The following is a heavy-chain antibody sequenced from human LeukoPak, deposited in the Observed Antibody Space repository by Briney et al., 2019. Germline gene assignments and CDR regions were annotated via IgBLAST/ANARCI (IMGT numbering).Heavy chain of an antibody. Sequence: GESLRLSCAASGFTFDDYAMNWVRQVPGRGLEWVSGINWNGRITEYADSVKDRFTISRQNTKNSLYLYMNDLGGEDTALYFCARGSVQLWLRDTYYYMDVWGKGTTVTVSS. D-gene: IGHD5-18*01. CDR2: INWNGRIT. CDR1: GFTFDDYA. J-gene: IGHJ6*03. CDR3: ARGSVQLWLRDTYYYMDV. V-gene: IGHV3-20*04.